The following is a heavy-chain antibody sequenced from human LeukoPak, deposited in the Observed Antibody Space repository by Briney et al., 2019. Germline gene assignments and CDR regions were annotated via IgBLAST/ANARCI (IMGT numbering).Heavy chain of an antibody. V-gene: IGHV3-7*03. CDR2: IKQDGSEK. CDR3: AKYSHGNYYNGLDV. Sequence: GGSLRLSCAASGFTFSSYWMSWVRQAPGKGLEWVANIKQDGSEKYYVDSVKGRFTISRDNAKNSLYLQMNSLRAEDTAVYYCAKYSHGNYYNGLDVWGQGTTVTVSS. D-gene: IGHD1-7*01. CDR1: GFTFSSYW. J-gene: IGHJ6*02.